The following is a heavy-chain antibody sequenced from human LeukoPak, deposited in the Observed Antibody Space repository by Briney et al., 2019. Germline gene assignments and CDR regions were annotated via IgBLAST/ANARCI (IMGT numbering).Heavy chain of an antibody. J-gene: IGHJ3*01. D-gene: IGHD3-3*02. V-gene: IGHV4-31*03. Sequence: SETLSLTCSVSGVSISSGGYYWSWLRQHPGKGLEWIGYIFFSGSTYYNPYLKSRVNISVDTSENHFSLKVTSVTAADTAVYYCARVVAGLAALDVWGQGTLITVSS. CDR3: ARVVAGLAALDV. CDR2: IFFSGST. CDR1: GVSISSGGYY.